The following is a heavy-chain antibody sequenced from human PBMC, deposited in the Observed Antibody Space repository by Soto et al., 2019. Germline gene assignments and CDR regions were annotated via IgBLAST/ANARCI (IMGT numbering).Heavy chain of an antibody. D-gene: IGHD3-10*01. CDR1: GFNFGPFW. CDR3: ARDRGYPDSFDI. V-gene: IGHV3-74*01. CDR2: INSDGSTI. Sequence: GGSLRLSCAASGFNFGPFWMHWVRQAPGKGLVWVSHINSDGSTIVYADSVKGRFTISRDNAKSTLFLQMNSLRVEDTAVYYCARDRGYPDSFDIWGQGTMVTVSS. J-gene: IGHJ3*02.